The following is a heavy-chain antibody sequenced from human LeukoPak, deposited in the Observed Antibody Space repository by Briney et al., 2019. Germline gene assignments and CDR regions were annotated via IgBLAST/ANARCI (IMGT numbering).Heavy chain of an antibody. CDR2: IYYSGST. CDR3: ARVIRRLVRGPPALFDP. D-gene: IGHD3-10*01. CDR1: GGSISSYY. V-gene: IGHV4-59*01. J-gene: IGHJ5*02. Sequence: SETLSLTCTVSGGSISSYYWSWIRQPPGKGLEWIGYIYYSGSTNYNPSLKSRVTISVDTSKNQFSLKLSSVTAADTAVYYCARVIRRLVRGPPALFDPWGQGTLITVSP.